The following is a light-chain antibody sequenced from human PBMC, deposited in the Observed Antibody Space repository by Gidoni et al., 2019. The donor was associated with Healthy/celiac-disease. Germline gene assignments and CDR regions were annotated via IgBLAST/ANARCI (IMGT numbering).Light chain of an antibody. V-gene: IGKV1-33*01. CDR2: DAS. Sequence: DIQMTQSPSSLSASVGDRVTITCQASQDISNYLNWYQQKPGKAPKLLIYDASNLETGVPSRFGGSGSGTDFTFTISSLQPEDIATYYCQQYDNLPLNGITFGGGTKVEIK. CDR1: QDISNY. J-gene: IGKJ4*01. CDR3: QQYDNLPLNGIT.